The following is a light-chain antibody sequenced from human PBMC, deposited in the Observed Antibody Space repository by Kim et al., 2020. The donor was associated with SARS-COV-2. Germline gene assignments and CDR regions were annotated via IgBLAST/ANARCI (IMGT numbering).Light chain of an antibody. V-gene: IGLV1-47*01. CDR2: SNS. J-gene: IGLJ3*02. Sequence: RVHISCFGSQSKHGSYYGNLYQEFPRTAPKLLIFSNSQRPSGVPDRFSGSKSGTSASLAISGLRSEDEADYYCAAWDDSLSGLIVFGGGTQLTVL. CDR3: AAWDDSLSGLIV. CDR1: QSKHGSYY.